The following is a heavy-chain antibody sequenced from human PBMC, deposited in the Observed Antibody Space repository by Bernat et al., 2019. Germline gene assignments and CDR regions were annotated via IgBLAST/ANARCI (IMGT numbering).Heavy chain of an antibody. Sequence: QLQLQESGPGLVKPSETLSLTCTVSGGSISSSSYYWGWIRQPPGKGLAWIGSIYYSGSTYYNPSLKSRVTISVDTSKNQFYLKLSSVTAADTAVYYCARVGYCSGGSCYDDDYWGQGTLVTVSS. J-gene: IGHJ4*02. V-gene: IGHV4-39*01. CDR1: GGSISSSSYY. D-gene: IGHD2-15*01. CDR2: IYYSGST. CDR3: ARVGYCSGGSCYDDDY.